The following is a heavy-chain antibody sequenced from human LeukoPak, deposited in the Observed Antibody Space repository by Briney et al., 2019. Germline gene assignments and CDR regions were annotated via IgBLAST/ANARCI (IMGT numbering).Heavy chain of an antibody. V-gene: IGHV5-51*01. CDR2: IYPGDSDT. CDR3: ARSVKGYSITRCYPHYFYYIAI. CDR1: GYSFTTYW. D-gene: IGHD2-2*01. Sequence: PGESLKISWKGSGYSFTTYWIGWVRQMPGKGLEWMGIIYPGDSDTRHSPSFQGQVTISADKSISTAYLQWSSLKASDTAMYFCARSVKGYSITRCYPHYFYYIAIWGKGTTVTVSS. J-gene: IGHJ6*03.